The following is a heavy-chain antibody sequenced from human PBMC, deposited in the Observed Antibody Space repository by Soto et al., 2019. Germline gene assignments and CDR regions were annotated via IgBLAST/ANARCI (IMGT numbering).Heavy chain of an antibody. CDR1: GYSFTDYT. Sequence: QGQLLQSGAEVKKPGASVKVSCKTSGYSFTDYTLHWVRQAPGQGLEWMGWVDPNGGGSNSAQKFQGSVTMTWGTSITTAYLDLTRLTTNDTATYFCATWVDYGDFEGFDFWGQGTLVTVSS. CDR3: ATWVDYGDFEGFDF. J-gene: IGHJ4*02. V-gene: IGHV1-2*04. D-gene: IGHD4-17*01. CDR2: VDPNGGGS.